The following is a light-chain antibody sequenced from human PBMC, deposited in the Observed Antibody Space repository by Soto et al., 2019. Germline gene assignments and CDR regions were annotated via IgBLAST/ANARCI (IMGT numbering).Light chain of an antibody. CDR2: DDR. Sequence: SYELTQPPSVSVAPGQTASITCGENNIGSRTVHWYQQRPGQAPVLVVYDDRARPSEIPERFSGSNSGNTATLTISRVEAGDEADYYCQVWETTSDHSYVFGTGTKVTVL. J-gene: IGLJ1*01. V-gene: IGLV3-21*02. CDR1: NIGSRT. CDR3: QVWETTSDHSYV.